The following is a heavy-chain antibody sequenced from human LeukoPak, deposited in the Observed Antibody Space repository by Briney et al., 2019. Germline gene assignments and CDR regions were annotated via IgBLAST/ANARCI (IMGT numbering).Heavy chain of an antibody. CDR1: GFTFSSYT. D-gene: IGHD2-21*02. Sequence: GGSLRLSCAASGFTFSSYTMSWVRQAPGKGLEWVSTITTSDGNTYYADSVKGRFTVSRDNSKNTLFLQMNSLRAEDTAVYYCAVVTAIVDDYWGQGTLVTVSS. CDR3: AVVTAIVDDY. CDR2: ITTSDGNT. J-gene: IGHJ4*02. V-gene: IGHV3-23*01.